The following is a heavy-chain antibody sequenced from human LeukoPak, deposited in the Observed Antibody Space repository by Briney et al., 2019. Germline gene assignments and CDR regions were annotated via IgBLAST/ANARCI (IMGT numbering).Heavy chain of an antibody. CDR1: GGSISSYY. J-gene: IGHJ5*02. V-gene: IGHV4-59*01. CDR3: ASSIAAAGAYNWFDP. D-gene: IGHD6-13*01. Sequence: PSETLSLTGTVSGGSISSYYWSWIRQPPGKGLEWIGYIYYSGSTNYNPSLKSRVTISVDTSKNQFSLKLSSVTAADTAVYYCASSIAAAGAYNWFDPWGQGTLVTVSS. CDR2: IYYSGST.